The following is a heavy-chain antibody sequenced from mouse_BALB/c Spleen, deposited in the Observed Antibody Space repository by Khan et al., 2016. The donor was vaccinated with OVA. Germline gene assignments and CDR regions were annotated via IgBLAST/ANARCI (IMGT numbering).Heavy chain of an antibody. D-gene: IGHD2-4*01. V-gene: IGHV3-2*02. Sequence: VQLKESGPGLVKPSQSLSLTCTVTGYSITSEYAWNWIRQFPGNKLEWMGYINYSGNTRFNPSLKSRTSITRDTSKNQFFLHLNSVTTEDTATYVCARKDYYDYDPFPYWGQGTLVTVSA. CDR2: INYSGNT. CDR1: GYSITSEYA. J-gene: IGHJ3*01. CDR3: ARKDYYDYDPFPY.